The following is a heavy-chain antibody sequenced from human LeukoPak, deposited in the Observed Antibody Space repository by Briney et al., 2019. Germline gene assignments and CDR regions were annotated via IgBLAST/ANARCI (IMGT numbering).Heavy chain of an antibody. V-gene: IGHV3-23*01. Sequence: PGGSLRLSCAASGFTFSSYAMSWVRQAPGKGLEWVSAINGGGGNTYYTDSVKGRFTISRDNSRNTLYLQMNSLRAEDTAVYYCARDRSGSFPNWFDPWAREPWSPSPQ. J-gene: IGHJ5*02. CDR1: GFTFSSYA. D-gene: IGHD3-10*01. CDR2: INGGGGNT. CDR3: ARDRSGSFPNWFDP.